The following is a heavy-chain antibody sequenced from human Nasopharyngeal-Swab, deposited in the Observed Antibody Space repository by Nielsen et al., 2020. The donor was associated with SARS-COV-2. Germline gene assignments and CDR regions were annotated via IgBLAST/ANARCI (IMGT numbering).Heavy chain of an antibody. CDR1: GFTFNKYN. D-gene: IGHD3-3*01. J-gene: IGHJ6*02. Sequence: GGSLRLSCAASGFTFNKYNFNWVRQAPGKGLEWVSSISSSSSYIYCADSVKGRFTISRDNAKNSFSLQMNSLRAEDTAVYYCARDGLDYDFWSAYFMDVWGQGTTVTVSS. V-gene: IGHV3-21*01. CDR3: ARDGLDYDFWSAYFMDV. CDR2: ISSSSSYI.